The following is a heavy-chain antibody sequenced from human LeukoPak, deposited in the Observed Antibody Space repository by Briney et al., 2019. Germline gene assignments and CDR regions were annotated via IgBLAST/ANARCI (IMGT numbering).Heavy chain of an antibody. CDR3: ARGGIQLWSRDY. V-gene: IGHV1-8*01. CDR2: MNPNSGNT. D-gene: IGHD5-18*01. J-gene: IGHJ4*02. CDR1: GYTFTSYD. Sequence: ASVKVSCKASGYTFTSYDINWVRQATGQGLEWMGWMNPNSGNTGYAQKFQGRVTMTRNTSISTAYMELSSLRSEDTAVYYCARGGIQLWSRDYWGQGTLVTVSS.